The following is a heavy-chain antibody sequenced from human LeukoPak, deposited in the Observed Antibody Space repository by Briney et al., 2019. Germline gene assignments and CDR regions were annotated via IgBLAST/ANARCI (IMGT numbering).Heavy chain of an antibody. CDR1: GYTFTGYY. J-gene: IGHJ4*02. CDR2: INPNSGGT. D-gene: IGHD5-12*01. V-gene: IGHV1-2*02. Sequence: ASVKLSCKASGYTFTGYYMHWVRQAPGQGLGWMGWINPNSGGTNYAQKFQGRVTMTRDTSISTAYMELSRLRSDDTAVYYCARGGPIVATMYVDYWGQGTLVTVSS. CDR3: ARGGPIVATMYVDY.